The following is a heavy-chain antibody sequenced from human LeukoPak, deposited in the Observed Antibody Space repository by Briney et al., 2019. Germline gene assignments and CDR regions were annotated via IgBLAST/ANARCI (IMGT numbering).Heavy chain of an antibody. Sequence: EASVKVSCKASGYTFTSYGISWVRQAPGQGLEWMGWINPNTGDTNFAQKFRGRVAMTRDTSLSTAYMDLSRLTSDDTAVYYCARDWPGISLHFDLWGRGTLITVSS. J-gene: IGHJ2*01. D-gene: IGHD2-15*01. CDR1: GYTFTSYG. V-gene: IGHV1-2*02. CDR2: INPNTGDT. CDR3: ARDWPGISLHFDL.